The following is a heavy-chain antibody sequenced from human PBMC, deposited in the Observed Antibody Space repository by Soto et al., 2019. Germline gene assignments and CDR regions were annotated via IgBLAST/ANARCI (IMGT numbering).Heavy chain of an antibody. V-gene: IGHV4-34*01. CDR3: ARTRGHYGEDAFDI. CDR2: INHSGST. Sequence: QVQLQQWGAGLLKPSETLSLTCAVYGGSFSGYYWSWIRQPPGKGLEWIGEINHSGSTNYNPSLKGRVTISVDTSKNQFSLKLSSVTAADTAVYYCARTRGHYGEDAFDIWGQGTMVTVSS. D-gene: IGHD4-17*01. J-gene: IGHJ3*02. CDR1: GGSFSGYY.